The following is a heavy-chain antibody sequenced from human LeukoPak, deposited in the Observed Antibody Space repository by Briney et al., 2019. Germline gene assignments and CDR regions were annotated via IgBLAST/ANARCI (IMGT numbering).Heavy chain of an antibody. Sequence: ASVKVSCKASGYTFTSYYMHWVRQAPGQGLEWMGIINPSGGSTSYAQKFRGRVTMTRDTSTSTVYMELSSLRSEDTAVYYCASPTLGATTDYYYGMDVWGQGTTVTVSS. CDR1: GYTFTSYY. CDR2: INPSGGST. D-gene: IGHD1-26*01. CDR3: ASPTLGATTDYYYGMDV. J-gene: IGHJ6*02. V-gene: IGHV1-46*01.